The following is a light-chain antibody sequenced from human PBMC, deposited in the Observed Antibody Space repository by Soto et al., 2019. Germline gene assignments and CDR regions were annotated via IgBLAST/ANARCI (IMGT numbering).Light chain of an antibody. CDR3: GTWDSRLSAWV. CDR1: SSNIGNNY. CDR2: EKG. V-gene: IGLV1-51*02. J-gene: IGLJ3*02. Sequence: QSVLTQPPSVSAAPGQKVTISCSGSSSNIGNNYVSWYQQLPGTPPELLIYEKGKRPPGIPDRFSGSQSGTSATLGITGLQTGDEADYYCGTWDSRLSAWVFGGGTKLTVL.